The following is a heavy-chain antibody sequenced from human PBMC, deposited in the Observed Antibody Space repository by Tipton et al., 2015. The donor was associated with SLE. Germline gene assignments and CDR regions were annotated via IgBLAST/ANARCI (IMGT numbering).Heavy chain of an antibody. D-gene: IGHD6-13*01. CDR2: IYYSGST. Sequence: TLSLTCTVSGGSISSHYWSWIRQPPGKGLEWIGYIYYSGSTNYNPSLKSRVTISVDTSRNQFSLKLSSVTAADTAVYYCARVGVSSWGYYYYGMDVWGQGTTVTVSS. CDR3: ARVGVSSWGYYYYGMDV. CDR1: GGSISSHY. V-gene: IGHV4-59*11. J-gene: IGHJ6*02.